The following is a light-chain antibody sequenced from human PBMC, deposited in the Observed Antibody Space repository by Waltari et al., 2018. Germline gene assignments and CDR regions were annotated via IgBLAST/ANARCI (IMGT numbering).Light chain of an antibody. CDR1: QSVSRSY. V-gene: IGKV3-20*01. Sequence: EIVLTQSPGTLSLSPGARGTLPCRASQSVSRSYLAWYQQKPGQAPRLLIYDASSRATGIPDRFSGSGSGTDFTLTISRVEPEDFAVYYCQQYATSPLTFGGGTKVEIK. CDR2: DAS. J-gene: IGKJ4*01. CDR3: QQYATSPLT.